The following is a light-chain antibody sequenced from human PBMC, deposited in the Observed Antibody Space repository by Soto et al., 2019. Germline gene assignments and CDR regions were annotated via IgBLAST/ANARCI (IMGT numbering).Light chain of an antibody. CDR2: DVS. Sequence: EIVLTQSPATLSLSPGERATLSCRASQSVDSYLTWYQQKPGQAPRLLIYDVSKRATGIPVRFSGSGSGTDFTLTISSLEPEDVAIYYYQPRRNWPLTFGGGTKVEIK. V-gene: IGKV3-11*01. CDR3: QPRRNWPLT. CDR1: QSVDSY. J-gene: IGKJ4*01.